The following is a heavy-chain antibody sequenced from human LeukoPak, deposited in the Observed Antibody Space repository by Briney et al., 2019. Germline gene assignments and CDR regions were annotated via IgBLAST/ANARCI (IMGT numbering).Heavy chain of an antibody. V-gene: IGHV1-2*02. J-gene: IGHJ4*02. D-gene: IGHD1-26*01. Sequence: APVKVSCKASGYTFTGYYMHWERQAPGQGLEWMGWINPNSGGTNYAQKFQGRVTMTRDTSISTAYMELSRLRSDDTAVYYCARDLPMWEVGATDGFDYWGQGTLVTVSS. CDR3: ARDLPMWEVGATDGFDY. CDR2: INPNSGGT. CDR1: GYTFTGYY.